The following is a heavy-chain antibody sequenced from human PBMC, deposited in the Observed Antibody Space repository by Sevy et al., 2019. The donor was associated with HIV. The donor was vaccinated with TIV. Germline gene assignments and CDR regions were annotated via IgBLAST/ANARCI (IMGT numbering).Heavy chain of an antibody. CDR3: AKETDAFDI. CDR1: GFTISTYT. Sequence: GGSLRLSCAASGFTISTYTMHWVRQPPGKGLEWVAFVHFDGTIIYTEDSVKGRFTISRDNSKNTLYLQMNSLGAEDTAVYYCAKETDAFDIWGQGTTVTVSS. V-gene: IGHV3-30*02. J-gene: IGHJ3*02. CDR2: VHFDGTII.